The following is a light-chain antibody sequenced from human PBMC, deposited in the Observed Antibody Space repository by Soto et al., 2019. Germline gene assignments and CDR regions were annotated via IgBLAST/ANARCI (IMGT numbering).Light chain of an antibody. CDR2: EVT. V-gene: IGLV2-8*01. CDR3: SSYAGSNGV. CDR1: SSDVGRYNY. Sequence: QSALTQPPSASGSPGQSVTISCTGTSSDVGRYNYVSWYQQEPGKAPKLMIYEVTKRPSGVPARFSGSKSGNTASLTVSGLQAEDEADYYCSSYAGSNGVFGTGTKVTVL. J-gene: IGLJ1*01.